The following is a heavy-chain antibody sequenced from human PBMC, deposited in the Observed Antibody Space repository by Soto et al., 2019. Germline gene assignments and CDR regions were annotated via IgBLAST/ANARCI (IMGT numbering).Heavy chain of an antibody. CDR2: IWYDGSDK. CDR1: GFAFSSYA. Sequence: GGSLRLSCAASGFAFSSYAMHWVRQAPGKGLEWVAVIWYDGSDKYYAASVKGRFTISRDNSKNTLYLQMNSLRAEDSAVYYCAREVEHGLDYWGQGTLVTVSS. CDR3: AREVEHGLDY. V-gene: IGHV3-33*01. D-gene: IGHD2-15*01. J-gene: IGHJ4*02.